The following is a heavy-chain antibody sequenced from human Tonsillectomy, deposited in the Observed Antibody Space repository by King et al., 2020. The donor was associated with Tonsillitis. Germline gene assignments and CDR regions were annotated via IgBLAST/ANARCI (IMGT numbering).Heavy chain of an antibody. CDR1: GFTFSNYG. CDR2: IWYDGSNQ. J-gene: IGHJ4*02. V-gene: IGHV3-33*08. Sequence: VQLVESGGGVVQPGRSLRLSCAASGFTFSNYGMHWVRQAPGKGLEWVAVIWYDGSNQYYADSVKGRFTISRDNSKNTLYLQMNSLRAEDTAVYYCARGEYYYDSSGYPGDYWGQGTLVTVSS. CDR3: ARGEYYYDSSGYPGDY. D-gene: IGHD3-22*01.